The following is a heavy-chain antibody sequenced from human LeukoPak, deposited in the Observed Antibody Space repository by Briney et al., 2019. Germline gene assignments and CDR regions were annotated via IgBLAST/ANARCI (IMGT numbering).Heavy chain of an antibody. CDR3: ARGVAISSSGWYDTFDY. Sequence: GGSLRLSCAASGFTFSNSAIYWVRQAPGKGLEFVSVISTNGDRTYYADSVKGRFTISRDNSKNTLYLQMGSLRADDMAVYYCARGVAISSSGWYDTFDYWDQGDLVTISS. J-gene: IGHJ4*02. CDR2: ISTNGDRT. V-gene: IGHV3-64*02. D-gene: IGHD6-19*01. CDR1: GFTFSNSA.